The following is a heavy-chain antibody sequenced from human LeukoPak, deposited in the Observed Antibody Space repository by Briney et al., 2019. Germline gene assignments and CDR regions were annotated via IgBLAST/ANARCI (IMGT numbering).Heavy chain of an antibody. CDR2: IFPGDSTT. D-gene: IGHD2/OR15-2a*01. V-gene: IGHV5-51*01. Sequence: GESLKISCKGSGYGFVNYWIGWVRQMPGKGLELMGIIFPGDSTTRYSPSFQGQVTISADKSVSTAYPQWSSLKASDTAIYCCARFGGPTFGNWYFDYWGQGTLVTVSS. CDR1: GYGFVNYW. CDR3: ARFGGPTFGNWYFDY. J-gene: IGHJ4*02.